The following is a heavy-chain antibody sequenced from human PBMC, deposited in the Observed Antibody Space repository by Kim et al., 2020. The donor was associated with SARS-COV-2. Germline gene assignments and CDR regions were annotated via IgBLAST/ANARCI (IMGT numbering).Heavy chain of an antibody. Sequence: TIYAQKYPGRIPMTEDTSTDTAYMELSSLRSEDTAVYYCATGASVGGMDVWGQGTTVTVSS. J-gene: IGHJ6*02. D-gene: IGHD1-26*01. CDR3: ATGASVGGMDV. CDR2: T. V-gene: IGHV1-24*01.